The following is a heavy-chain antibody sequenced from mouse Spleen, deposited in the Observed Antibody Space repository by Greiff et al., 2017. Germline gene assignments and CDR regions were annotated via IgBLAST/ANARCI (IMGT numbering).Heavy chain of an antibody. CDR2: IRNKANNHAT. D-gene: IGHD1-1*01. Sequence: EVQGVESGGGLVQPGGSMKLSCAASGFTFSDAWMDWVRQSPEKGLEWVAEIRNKANNHATYYAESVKGRFTISRDDSKSSVYLQMNSLRAEDTGIYYCTRGSSYEGYFDYWGQGTTLTVSS. V-gene: IGHV6-6*01. J-gene: IGHJ2*01. CDR3: TRGSSYEGYFDY. CDR1: GFTFSDAW.